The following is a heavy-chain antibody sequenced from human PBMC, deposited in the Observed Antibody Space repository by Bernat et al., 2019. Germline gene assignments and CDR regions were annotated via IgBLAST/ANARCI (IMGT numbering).Heavy chain of an antibody. V-gene: IGHV5-51*01. CDR1: GYSFTSYW. CDR2: IYPGDSDT. CDR3: ARRGYCSSTSCYAFDC. Sequence: EVQLVQSGAEVKKPGESLKISCKGSGYSFTSYWIGWVRQMPGKGLEWMGIIYPGDSDTRYSPSFQGQVTISADKSISTAYLQWSSLKASDTAMYYCARRGYCSSTSCYAFDCWGQGTLVSVSS. J-gene: IGHJ4*02. D-gene: IGHD2-2*01.